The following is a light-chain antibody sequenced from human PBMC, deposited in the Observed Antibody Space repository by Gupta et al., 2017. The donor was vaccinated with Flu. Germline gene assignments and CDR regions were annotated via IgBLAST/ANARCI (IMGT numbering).Light chain of an antibody. V-gene: IGKV3-20*01. CDR3: QQYENSPST. CDR2: GTS. CDR1: QSVSTSY. J-gene: IGKJ1*01. Sequence: EIVLTQPPGTLSLSPGDRATLSCRASQSVSTSYLAWYQQKPGQAPRLLIHGTSIRATGIPDRFSGSGFGTDFTLTISRLEPEDFALYYCQQYENSPSTFGQGIKVEIK.